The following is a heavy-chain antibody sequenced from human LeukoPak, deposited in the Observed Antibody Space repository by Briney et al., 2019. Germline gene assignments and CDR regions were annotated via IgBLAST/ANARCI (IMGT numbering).Heavy chain of an antibody. D-gene: IGHD6-19*01. CDR2: ISGSGGST. J-gene: IGHJ4*02. Sequence: GGSLRLSCAASGFTFSSYAMSWVRQAPGKGLEWVSAISGSGGSTYHADSVKGRFTISRDNSKNTLYLQMNSLRAEDTVVYYCAKDLSGWYEAGDYWGQGTLVTVSS. CDR3: AKDLSGWYEAGDY. V-gene: IGHV3-23*01. CDR1: GFTFSSYA.